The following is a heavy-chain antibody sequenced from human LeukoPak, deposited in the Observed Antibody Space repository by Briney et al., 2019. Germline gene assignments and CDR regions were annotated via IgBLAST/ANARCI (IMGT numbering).Heavy chain of an antibody. CDR2: INPNSGDT. CDR1: GYTFTVYY. Sequence: ASVKVSCKASGYTFTVYYMHWVRQAPGQGLEWMGWINPNSGDTKYAQKFQGRVTMTRDTSITTAYMELSRLRSDDTAVYYCARDTGDYCGSGSYYNEPWGQGTLVTVSS. V-gene: IGHV1-2*02. D-gene: IGHD3-10*01. J-gene: IGHJ5*02. CDR3: ARDTGDYCGSGSYYNEP.